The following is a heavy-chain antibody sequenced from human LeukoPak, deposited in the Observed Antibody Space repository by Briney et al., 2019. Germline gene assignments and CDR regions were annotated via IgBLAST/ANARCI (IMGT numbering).Heavy chain of an antibody. D-gene: IGHD6-25*01. Sequence: GASVKVSCKASGGTFGGYTISWVRQAPGQGLEWMGGIIPMLRSPTYAQRFQGRLTITTDESTTTVHMELRSLGSEDTAVYFCARELSAAAPYYMDVWGKGTTVAVSS. CDR1: GGTFGGYT. CDR3: ARELSAAAPYYMDV. V-gene: IGHV1-69*16. CDR2: IIPMLRSP. J-gene: IGHJ6*03.